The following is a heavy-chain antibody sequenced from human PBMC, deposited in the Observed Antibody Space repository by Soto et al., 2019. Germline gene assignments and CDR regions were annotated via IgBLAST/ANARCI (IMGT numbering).Heavy chain of an antibody. Sequence: GGSLRLSCAASGFTFSDYYMSWIRQAPGKGLEWVSYISSSSSYTNYADSVKGRFTISRDNAKNSLYLQMNSLRAEDTAVYYCARAWSFDVAPHYNWFDPWGQGTLVTVSS. D-gene: IGHD3-9*01. V-gene: IGHV3-11*06. CDR2: ISSSSSYT. CDR1: GFTFSDYY. J-gene: IGHJ5*02. CDR3: ARAWSFDVAPHYNWFDP.